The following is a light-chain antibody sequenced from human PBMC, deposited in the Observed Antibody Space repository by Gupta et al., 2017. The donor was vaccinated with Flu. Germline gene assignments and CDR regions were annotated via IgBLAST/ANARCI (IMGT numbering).Light chain of an antibody. Sequence: PASLSASVGDRVTITCRTSESINTYLYWYQQKPGKAPSLLIYVAFHMASGVPSRFSGSGSGTDFTLTIRNLQHEDFATYYCPHSQRTWITFGRGTKVEI. J-gene: IGKJ4*01. CDR1: ESINTY. CDR2: VAF. V-gene: IGKV1-39*01. CDR3: PHSQRTWIT.